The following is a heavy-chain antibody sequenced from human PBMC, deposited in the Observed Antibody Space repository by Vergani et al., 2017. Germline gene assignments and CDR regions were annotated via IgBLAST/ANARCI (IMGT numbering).Heavy chain of an antibody. D-gene: IGHD3-10*01. CDR3: AKDSRLWFASYNMDV. Sequence: VHLLESGGGLVQPGRSLRLSCAASGFTFSSYGMHWVRQAPGKGLEWVAVISYDGSNKYYADSVKGRFTISRDNSKNTLNLQMNSPRAEETAVYYCAKDSRLWFASYNMDVGGQGTTVTVSS. CDR2: ISYDGSNK. J-gene: IGHJ6*02. V-gene: IGHV3-30*18. CDR1: GFTFSSYG.